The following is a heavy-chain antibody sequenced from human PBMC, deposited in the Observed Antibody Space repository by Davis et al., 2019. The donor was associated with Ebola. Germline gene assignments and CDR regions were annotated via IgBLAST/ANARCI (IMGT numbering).Heavy chain of an antibody. CDR2: ISGSSSYL. D-gene: IGHD3-10*01. Sequence: GESLKISCAASGFTFSSYSMSWVRQAPGKGLEWVSSISGSSSYLYYADSMKGRFTISRDNAKNSLYLQMNSLRAEDTAVYYCARSVVRGVTPNRDAFDIWGQGTMVTVSS. CDR1: GFTFSSYS. CDR3: ARSVVRGVTPNRDAFDI. V-gene: IGHV3-21*01. J-gene: IGHJ3*02.